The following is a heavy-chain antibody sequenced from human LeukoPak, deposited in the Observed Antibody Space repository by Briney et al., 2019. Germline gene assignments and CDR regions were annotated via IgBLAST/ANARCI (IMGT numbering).Heavy chain of an antibody. CDR2: IYYSGST. J-gene: IGHJ6*02. D-gene: IGHD3-10*01. CDR1: GGSISSYY. Sequence: SETLSLTCTVSGGSISSYYWSWIRQPPGKGLEWIGYIYYSGSTNYNPSLKSRVTISVDTSENQFSLKLSSVTAADTAVYYCARLVFTMVRGVISYYYGMDVWGQGTTVTVSS. CDR3: ARLVFTMVRGVISYYYGMDV. V-gene: IGHV4-59*08.